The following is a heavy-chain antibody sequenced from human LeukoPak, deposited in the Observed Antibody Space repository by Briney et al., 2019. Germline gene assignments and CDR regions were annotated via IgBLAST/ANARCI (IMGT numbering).Heavy chain of an antibody. CDR3: ARRIAVAAGDYYYYMDV. V-gene: IGHV3-20*04. Sequence: GGSLRLSCAASGVTFDDYGMSWVRQAPGKGLEWLSGINWNGGSTGYADSVKGRFTISRDNAKNSLYLQMNSLRAEDTALYYCARRIAVAAGDYYYYMDVWGKGTTVTVSS. D-gene: IGHD6-19*01. CDR2: INWNGGST. J-gene: IGHJ6*03. CDR1: GVTFDDYG.